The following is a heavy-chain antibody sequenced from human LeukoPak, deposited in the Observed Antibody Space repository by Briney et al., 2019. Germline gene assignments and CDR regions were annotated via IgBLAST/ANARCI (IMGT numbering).Heavy chain of an antibody. CDR1: GYSISSGYY. CDR3: ARALDDYGDYYYFDY. J-gene: IGHJ4*02. CDR2: IYHSGST. D-gene: IGHD4-17*01. V-gene: IGHV4-38-2*02. Sequence: PSETLSLTCTVSGYSISSGYYWGWIRQPPGKGLEWIGSIYHSGSTYYNPSLKSRVTISVDTSKNQFSLKLSSVTAADTAVYYCARALDDYGDYYYFDYWGQGTLVTVSS.